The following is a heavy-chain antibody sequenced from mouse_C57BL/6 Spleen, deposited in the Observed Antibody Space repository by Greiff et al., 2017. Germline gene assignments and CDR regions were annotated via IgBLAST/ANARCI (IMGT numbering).Heavy chain of an antibody. CDR1: GYTFTSYG. Sequence: VQLVESGAELARPGASVKLSCKASGYTFTSYGISWVKQRPGQGLEWIGEIYPRSGNTYYNEKFKGKATLTADKSSSTAYMELRSLTSEDSAVYCCAREDWGSRYFDVWGTGTTVTVSS. CDR2: IYPRSGNT. V-gene: IGHV1-81*01. J-gene: IGHJ1*03. D-gene: IGHD4-1*01. CDR3: AREDWGSRYFDV.